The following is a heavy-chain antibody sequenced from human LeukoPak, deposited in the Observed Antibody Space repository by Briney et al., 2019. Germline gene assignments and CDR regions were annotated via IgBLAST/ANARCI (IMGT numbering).Heavy chain of an antibody. V-gene: IGHV4-61*02. J-gene: IGHJ4*02. CDR1: GGSISSGSYY. Sequence: TSETLSLTCTVSGGSISSGSYYWSWIRQPAGKGLEWIGRIYTSGSTNYNPSLKSRVTISVDTSKNQFSLKLSSVTAADTAVYYCARDYYGDLDYWGQGTLVTVSS. CDR2: IYTSGST. CDR3: ARDYYGDLDY. D-gene: IGHD4-17*01.